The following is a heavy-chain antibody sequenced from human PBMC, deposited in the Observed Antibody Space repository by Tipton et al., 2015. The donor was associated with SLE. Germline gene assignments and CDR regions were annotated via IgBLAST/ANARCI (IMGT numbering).Heavy chain of an antibody. V-gene: IGHV1-18*01. D-gene: IGHD6-13*01. Sequence: QLVQSGAELKRPGASVTVSCKTSGHTFTNYGFNWVRQAPGQGLEWMGWISAYNGKTYYAQKLLGRVTMTTDTSTTTVYMQMTSLTSDDTAVYYCARDSSGWSDYWGQGTLVIVSS. J-gene: IGHJ4*02. CDR1: GHTFTNYG. CDR3: ARDSSGWSDY. CDR2: ISAYNGKT.